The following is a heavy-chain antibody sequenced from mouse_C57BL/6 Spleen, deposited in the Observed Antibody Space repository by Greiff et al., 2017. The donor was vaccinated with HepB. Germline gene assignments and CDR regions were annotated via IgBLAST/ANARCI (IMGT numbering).Heavy chain of an antibody. CDR2: INPNNGGT. V-gene: IGHV1-18*01. Sequence: EVQLQQSGPELVKPGASVKIPCKASGYTFTDYNMDWVKQSHGKSLEWIGDINPNNGGTIYNQKFKGKATLTVDKSSSTAYMELRSLTSEDTAVYYCARSPFTTVVAEGYFDVWGTGTTVTVSS. CDR1: GYTFTDYN. J-gene: IGHJ1*03. CDR3: ARSPFTTVVAEGYFDV. D-gene: IGHD1-1*01.